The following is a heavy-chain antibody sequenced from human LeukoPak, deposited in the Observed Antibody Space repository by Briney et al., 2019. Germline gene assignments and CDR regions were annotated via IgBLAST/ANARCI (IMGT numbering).Heavy chain of an antibody. J-gene: IGHJ4*02. D-gene: IGHD2-21*02. CDR2: MNPNSGNT. CDR1: GYTFTSYD. CDR3: ARGGDCGGDCYSYDY. V-gene: IGHV1-8*01. Sequence: ASVKVSCKASGYTFTSYDINWVRQAPGQGLEWMGWMNPNSGNTGYAQKFQGRVTMTRNTSISTAYMELSSLRSEDTAVYYCARGGDCGGDCYSYDYWGQGTLVTVSS.